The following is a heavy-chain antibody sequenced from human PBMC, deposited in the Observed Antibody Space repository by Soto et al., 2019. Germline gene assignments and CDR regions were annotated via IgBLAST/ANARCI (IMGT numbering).Heavy chain of an antibody. D-gene: IGHD5-12*01. CDR2: IWYDGSNK. CDR3: AREGGSGYDWTTYYYYYGMDV. V-gene: IGHV3-33*01. J-gene: IGHJ6*02. Sequence: QVQLVESGGGVVQPGRSLRLSCAASGFTFSSYGMHWVRQAPGKGLEWVAVIWYDGSNKYYADSVKGRFTISRDNSKNTLYVEMNSLRAEDTAVYYCAREGGSGYDWTTYYYYYGMDVWGQGTTVTVSS. CDR1: GFTFSSYG.